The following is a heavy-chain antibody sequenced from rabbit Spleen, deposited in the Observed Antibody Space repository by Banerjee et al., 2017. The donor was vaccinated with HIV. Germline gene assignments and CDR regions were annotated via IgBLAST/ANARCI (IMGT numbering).Heavy chain of an antibody. CDR2: IDPVFGST. Sequence: QLKESGGGLVQPGGSLKLSCKASGFDFSGYYLSWVRQAPGKGLEWIGYIDPVFGSTYYASWVNGRFTISSDNAQNTLYLQLKSLTAADTATYFCARGPPYAGYSSYGYVYFNLRGPGTLVTVS. J-gene: IGHJ4*01. CDR1: GFDFSGYY. V-gene: IGHV1S7*01. D-gene: IGHD7-1*01. CDR3: ARGPPYAGYSSYGYVYFNL.